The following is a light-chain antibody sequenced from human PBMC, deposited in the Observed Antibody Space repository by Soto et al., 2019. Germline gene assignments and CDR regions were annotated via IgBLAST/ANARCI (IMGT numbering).Light chain of an antibody. CDR1: QSVSSSY. CDR2: GAS. V-gene: IGKV3-20*01. CDR3: QQYGSSPAT. J-gene: IGKJ1*01. Sequence: NVLTQSPCTLSLSPGQRATLSCRASQSVSSSYLAWYQQKTGQAPRLLIYGASSRATGIPDRFSGSWPGTDFTLTISRLEPEDFAGYYCQQYGSSPATFGQGTKVDI.